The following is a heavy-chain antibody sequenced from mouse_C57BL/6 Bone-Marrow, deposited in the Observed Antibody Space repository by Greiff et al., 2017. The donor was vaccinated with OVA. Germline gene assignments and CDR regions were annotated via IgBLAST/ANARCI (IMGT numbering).Heavy chain of an antibody. J-gene: IGHJ1*03. CDR3: ARGIYYYGSSYVDFDV. Sequence: QVQLQQPGAELVMPGASVKLSCKASGYTFTSYWMPWVKQRPGQGLEWIGEIDPSDSYTNYNQKFKGKSTLTVDKSSSTAYMQLSSLTSEDSAVYYCARGIYYYGSSYVDFDVWGTGTTVTVSS. CDR1: GYTFTSYW. V-gene: IGHV1-69*01. CDR2: IDPSDSYT. D-gene: IGHD1-1*01.